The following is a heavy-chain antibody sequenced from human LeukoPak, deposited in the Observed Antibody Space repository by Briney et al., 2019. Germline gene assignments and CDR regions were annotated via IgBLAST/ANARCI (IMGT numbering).Heavy chain of an antibody. Sequence: AGGSLRLSCAASGFTFSSYAMHWVRQAPGKGLEWVAVISYDGSNKYYADSVKGRFTISRDNSKNTLYLLMNSLRAEDTAVYYCARGLRQGYYYGMDVWGQGTTVTVSS. CDR3: ARGLRQGYYYGMDV. CDR2: ISYDGSNK. J-gene: IGHJ6*02. CDR1: GFTFSSYA. V-gene: IGHV3-30-3*01.